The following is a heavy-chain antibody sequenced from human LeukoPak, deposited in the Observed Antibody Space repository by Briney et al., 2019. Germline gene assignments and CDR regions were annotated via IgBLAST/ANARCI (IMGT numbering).Heavy chain of an antibody. V-gene: IGHV3-23*01. CDR3: AKDGDFLTGPLMGPMDV. CDR2: ISISGVTT. J-gene: IGHJ6*02. CDR1: GFTFSSYA. D-gene: IGHD3-9*01. Sequence: PGGSLRLSCATSGFTFSSYAMSWVRQAPGKGLEWVSVISISGVTTYYADSVKGRFTISRDNSKSTLFLQMNSLRADDTAVYYCAKDGDFLTGPLMGPMDVWGQGTTVTVSS.